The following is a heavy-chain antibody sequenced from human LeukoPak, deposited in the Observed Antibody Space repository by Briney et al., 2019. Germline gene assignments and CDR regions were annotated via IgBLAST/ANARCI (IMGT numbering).Heavy chain of an antibody. Sequence: SETLSLTCTVSGGSISSYYWSWIRQPPGKGLEWIGYIYYSGSTNYNPSLKSRVTISVDTAKNQFSLKLRSVTDADTAVYYCARGYYYGGRPHYYYGMDVWGQGTTVTDCS. J-gene: IGHJ6*02. CDR2: IYYSGST. D-gene: IGHD3-10*01. V-gene: IGHV4-59*01. CDR3: ARGYYYGGRPHYYYGMDV. CDR1: GGSISSYY.